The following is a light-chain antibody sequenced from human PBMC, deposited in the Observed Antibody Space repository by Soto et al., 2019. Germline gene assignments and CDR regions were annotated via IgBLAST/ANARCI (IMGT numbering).Light chain of an antibody. CDR2: GAS. CDR1: QSVSSSY. CDR3: QQYDSSPIT. J-gene: IGKJ5*01. V-gene: IGKV3-20*01. Sequence: EIVLTQSPGTLSLSPGERATLSCRASQSVSSSYLAWYQQKPGQAPRLLIYGASSSATGIPDRFSGSGSGTDFTLTISRLEPEDFAVYYCQQYDSSPITFGQVTRLEIK.